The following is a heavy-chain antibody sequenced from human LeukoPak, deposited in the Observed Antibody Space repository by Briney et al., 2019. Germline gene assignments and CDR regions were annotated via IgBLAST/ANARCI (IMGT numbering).Heavy chain of an antibody. V-gene: IGHV4-34*01. Sequence: ASETLSLTCGVYGGSFSGHYWSWIRQPPGKGLEWIGENNDSGSSNYNPSLKGRVTISVDTSKNLFSLKLSSVTAADTAVYYCARGRRQWLEPPSDYYFYMDVWGKGTTVTVSS. CDR3: ARGRRQWLEPPSDYYFYMDV. J-gene: IGHJ6*03. D-gene: IGHD6-19*01. CDR2: NNDSGSS. CDR1: GGSFSGHY.